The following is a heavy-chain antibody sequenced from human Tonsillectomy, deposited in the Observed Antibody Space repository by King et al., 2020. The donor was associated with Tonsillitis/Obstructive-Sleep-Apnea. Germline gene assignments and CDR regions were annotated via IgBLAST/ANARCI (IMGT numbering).Heavy chain of an antibody. Sequence: VQLVESGGGVVQPGGSLRLSCAASGFTFSPNPMHWVRQAPGKGLEWLAVISYDGSTIYYADSVKGRFTISRDNSKNTLDLQMDSLRAGDTAVYYCAGGPGRGHGGLDYWGQGTLVIVSS. V-gene: IGHV3-30*01. CDR3: AGGPGRGHGGLDY. CDR2: ISYDGSTI. J-gene: IGHJ4*02. D-gene: IGHD3-16*01. CDR1: GFTFSPNP.